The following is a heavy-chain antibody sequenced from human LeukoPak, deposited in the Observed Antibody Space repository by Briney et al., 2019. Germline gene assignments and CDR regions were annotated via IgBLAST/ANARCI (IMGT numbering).Heavy chain of an antibody. V-gene: IGHV3-30-3*01. CDR3: ARATRTLEGGPPADYYYYGMDV. J-gene: IGHJ6*02. Sequence: GRSLRLSCAASGFTFSSYAMHWVRQAPGKGLEWVAVISYDGSNKYYADSVKGRFTISRDNSKNTLYLQMNSLRAEDTAVYYCARATRTLEGGPPADYYYYGMDVWGQGITVTVSS. CDR1: GFTFSSYA. D-gene: IGHD2-15*01. CDR2: ISYDGSNK.